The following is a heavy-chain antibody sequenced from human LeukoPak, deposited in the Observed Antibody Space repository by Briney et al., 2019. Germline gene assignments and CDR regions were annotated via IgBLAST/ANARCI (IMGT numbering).Heavy chain of an antibody. D-gene: IGHD5-24*01. J-gene: IGHJ6*02. CDR3: ARDPMEQPRMGPKRCYYYYGMDV. Sequence: GGSLRLSCAASGFTVSSNYMSWVRQAPGKGLEWVSVIYSGGSTYYADSVKGRFTISRDNSKNTLYLQMNSLRAEDTAVYYCARDPMEQPRMGPKRCYYYYGMDVWGQGTTDTVSS. V-gene: IGHV3-66*01. CDR2: IYSGGST. CDR1: GFTVSSNY.